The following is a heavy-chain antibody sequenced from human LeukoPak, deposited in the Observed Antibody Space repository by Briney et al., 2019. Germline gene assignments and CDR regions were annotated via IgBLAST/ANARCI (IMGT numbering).Heavy chain of an antibody. CDR2: IRSKAYGGTT. Sequence: SLRLSCTASGFTFGDYAMSWVRQAPGKGLEWVGFIRSKAYGGTTEYAASVKGRFTISRDDSKSIAYLQMNSLKTEDTAVYYCTRDRYDILTGYSFDYWGQGTLVTVSS. D-gene: IGHD3-9*01. CDR1: GFTFGDYA. V-gene: IGHV3-49*04. CDR3: TRDRYDILTGYSFDY. J-gene: IGHJ4*02.